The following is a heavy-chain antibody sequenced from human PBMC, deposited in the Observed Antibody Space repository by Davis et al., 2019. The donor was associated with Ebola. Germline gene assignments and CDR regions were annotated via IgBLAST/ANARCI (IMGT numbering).Heavy chain of an antibody. V-gene: IGHV3-23*01. CDR1: GFTFSSYA. CDR3: AKPRGTMVRGANYYYYYGMDV. D-gene: IGHD3-10*01. J-gene: IGHJ6*02. CDR2: ISGSGGST. Sequence: PGGSLRLSCAASGFTFSSYAMSWVRQAPGMGLEWVSAISGSGGSTYYADSVKGRFTISRDNSKNTLYLQMNSLRAEDTAVYYCAKPRGTMVRGANYYYYYGMDVWGQGTTVTVSS.